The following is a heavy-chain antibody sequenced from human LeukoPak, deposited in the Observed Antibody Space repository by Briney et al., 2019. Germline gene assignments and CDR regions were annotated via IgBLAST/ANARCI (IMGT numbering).Heavy chain of an antibody. D-gene: IGHD6-19*01. CDR3: TRDGAVAGD. V-gene: IGHV3-48*04. J-gene: IGHJ4*02. Sequence: GGSLRLSCAASGFSISVYSMNWVRQAPGKGLEWLSYISSSSSIIYYAESVKGRFTISRDDAKNSLYLQMNSLRAEDTAVYYCTRDGAVAGDWGQGTLVTVSS. CDR2: ISSSSSII. CDR1: GFSISVYS.